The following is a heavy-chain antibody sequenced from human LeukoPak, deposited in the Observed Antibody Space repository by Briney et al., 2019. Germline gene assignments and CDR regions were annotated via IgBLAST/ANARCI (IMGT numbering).Heavy chain of an antibody. CDR1: GFPFSVYW. CDR3: AKSDWQDP. J-gene: IGHJ5*02. V-gene: IGHV3-74*01. Sequence: GGPVRLFCAACGFPFSVYWMHCVRQAPGKGLVWVSRIRRDGSITSYADSVRGRFTISRDNTKNTLYLQMNSLRAEDTGVYYCAKSDWQDPWGQGTLVTVSS. CDR2: IRRDGSIT. D-gene: IGHD3-9*01.